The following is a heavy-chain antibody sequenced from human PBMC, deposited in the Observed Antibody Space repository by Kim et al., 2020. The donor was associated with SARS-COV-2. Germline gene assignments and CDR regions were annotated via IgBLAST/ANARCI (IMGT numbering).Heavy chain of an antibody. Sequence: GGSLRLSCAASGFTFSSYAMHWVRQAPGKGLEWVAVISYDGSNKYYADSVKGRFTISRDNSKNTLYLQMNSLRAEDTAVYYCARDLTMIVVAGSGYWGQG. CDR1: GFTFSSYA. J-gene: IGHJ4*02. CDR2: ISYDGSNK. D-gene: IGHD3-22*01. CDR3: ARDLTMIVVAGSGY. V-gene: IGHV3-30*04.